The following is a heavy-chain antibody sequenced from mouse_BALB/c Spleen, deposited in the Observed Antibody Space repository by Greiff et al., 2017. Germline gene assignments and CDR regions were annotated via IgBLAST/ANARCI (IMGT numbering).Heavy chain of an antibody. CDR3: ARGDGNYLYAMDY. CDR1: GYTFTDYN. D-gene: IGHD2-1*01. J-gene: IGHJ4*01. V-gene: IGHV1-18*01. CDR2: INPNNGGT. Sequence: EVKLVESGPELVKPGASVKIPCKASGYTFTDYNMDWVKQSHGKSLEWIGDINPNNGGTIYNQKFKGKATLTVDKSSSTAYMELRSLTSEDTAVYYCARGDGNYLYAMDYWGQGTSVTVSS.